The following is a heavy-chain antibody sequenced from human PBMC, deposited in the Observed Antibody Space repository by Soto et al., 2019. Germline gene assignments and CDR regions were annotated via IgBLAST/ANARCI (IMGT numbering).Heavy chain of an antibody. CDR2: IYPGDSDT. V-gene: IGHV5-51*01. Sequence: PGESLKISCKGSGYSFTSYWIGWVRQMPGKGLEWMGIIYPGDSDTRYSPSFQGQVTISADKSISTAYLQWSSLKASDTAMYYCARQFRDGTSLQQLVDWNYYYMDVWGKGTTVTVSS. J-gene: IGHJ6*03. CDR1: GYSFTSYW. CDR3: ARQFRDGTSLQQLVDWNYYYMDV. D-gene: IGHD6-13*01.